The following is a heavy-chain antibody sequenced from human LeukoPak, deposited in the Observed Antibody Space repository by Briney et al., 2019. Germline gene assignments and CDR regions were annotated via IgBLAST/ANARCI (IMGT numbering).Heavy chain of an antibody. CDR2: ISAGGVST. V-gene: IGHV3-23*01. D-gene: IGHD1-26*01. J-gene: IGHJ4*02. CDR3: AIHESSIPY. Sequence: GGSLRLSCAAFGFTFSNYAMTLVRQAPGDGLEWVSGISAGGVSTYYADSVKGRFTISRDNSKNTLYLQMNSLRAEDTAIYYCAIHESSIPYWGQGTLVTVSS. CDR1: GFTFSNYA.